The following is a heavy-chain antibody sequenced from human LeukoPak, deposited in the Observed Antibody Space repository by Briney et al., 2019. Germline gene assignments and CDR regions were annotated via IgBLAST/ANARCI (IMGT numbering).Heavy chain of an antibody. V-gene: IGHV1-18*01. CDR2: ISAYNGNT. CDR1: GYTSTSYG. Sequence: ASVKVSCKASGYTSTSYGISWVRQAPGQGLEWMGWISAYNGNTNYAQKLQGRVTMTTDTSTSTAYMELRSLRSDDTAVYYCARDWDYYGSGSYGPYYYYYMDVWGKGTTVTVSS. D-gene: IGHD3-10*01. CDR3: ARDWDYYGSGSYGPYYYYYMDV. J-gene: IGHJ6*03.